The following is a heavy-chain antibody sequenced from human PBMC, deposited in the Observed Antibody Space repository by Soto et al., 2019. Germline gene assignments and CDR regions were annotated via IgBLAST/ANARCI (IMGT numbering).Heavy chain of an antibody. Sequence: QVQLQESGPGLVKPSGTLSLTCAVSSCSISSSNWWSWVRQPPGKGLEWIGEIYHIGSTNYNPSLKSRVNISVDKSKHQFSLKLSSVTAADTAVYYCARYGDDQGYYYYMDVWGKGTTVTVSS. CDR3: ARYGDDQGYYYYMDV. CDR1: SCSISSSNW. D-gene: IGHD4-17*01. V-gene: IGHV4-4*02. J-gene: IGHJ6*03. CDR2: IYHIGST.